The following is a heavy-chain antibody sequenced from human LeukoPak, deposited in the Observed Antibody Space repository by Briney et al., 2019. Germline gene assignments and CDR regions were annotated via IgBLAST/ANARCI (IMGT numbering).Heavy chain of an antibody. Sequence: GRSLRLSCAASGFTFSSYGMHWVRQAPGKGLEWVAVIWYDESNKYYADSVKGRFTISRDNSKNTLYLQMNSLRAEDTAVYYCARDPPRYSSGWPSDYWGQGTLVTVSS. V-gene: IGHV3-33*01. CDR3: ARDPPRYSSGWPSDY. CDR1: GFTFSSYG. D-gene: IGHD6-19*01. CDR2: IWYDESNK. J-gene: IGHJ4*02.